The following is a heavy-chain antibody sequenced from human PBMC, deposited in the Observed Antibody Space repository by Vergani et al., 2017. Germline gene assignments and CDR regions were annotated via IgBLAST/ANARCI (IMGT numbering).Heavy chain of an antibody. Sequence: EVQLVESGGGLVQPGGSLRLSCAASGFSLSRYWMSWVRQAPEKGLEWVAHISPDGSATSYVDSVKGRFTISRDNAKNSLYLQMNSLRAEDTAVYYCARLGLTASRREAPVFDYWGQGTLGTVSS. J-gene: IGHJ4*02. CDR3: ARLGLTASRREAPVFDY. D-gene: IGHD6-6*01. V-gene: IGHV3-7*01. CDR1: GFSLSRYW. CDR2: ISPDGSAT.